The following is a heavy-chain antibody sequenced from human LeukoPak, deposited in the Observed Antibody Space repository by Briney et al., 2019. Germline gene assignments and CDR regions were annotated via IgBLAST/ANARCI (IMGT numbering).Heavy chain of an antibody. D-gene: IGHD3-10*01. V-gene: IGHV1-2*02. CDR3: ARDHGLYYYGSGSDFDY. CDR2: INPNSGGT. CDR1: GYTFTRYH. J-gene: IGHJ4*02. Sequence: ASVKVSCKASGYTFTRYHMHWLRQAPGQGLEWMGWINPNSGGTNYAQKFQGRVTMTRDTSISTAYMELSRLRSDDTAVYYCARDHGLYYYGSGSDFDYRGQGTLVTVSS.